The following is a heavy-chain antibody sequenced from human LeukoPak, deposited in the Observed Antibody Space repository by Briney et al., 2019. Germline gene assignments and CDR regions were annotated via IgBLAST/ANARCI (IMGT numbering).Heavy chain of an antibody. CDR3: ARCKGGWSDHFYGMDV. CDR1: GFTLRVNY. J-gene: IGHJ6*02. CDR2: IYSDGTT. D-gene: IGHD6-19*01. V-gene: IGHV3-53*01. Sequence: PGGSLRLSCVASGFTLRVNYMTWIRQTPGRGLEWVSVIYSDGTTKYADSAKGRFTISRDNSKSMVYLQMDRLRAEDTAVNYCARCKGGWSDHFYGMDVWGQGTTVTVSS.